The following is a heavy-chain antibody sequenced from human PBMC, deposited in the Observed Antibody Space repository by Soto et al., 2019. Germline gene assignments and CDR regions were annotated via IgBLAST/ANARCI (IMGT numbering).Heavy chain of an antibody. Sequence: ASVKASCKASGYTFTGYYMHWVRQAPGQGLEWMGWINPNSGGTNYAQKFQGRVTMTRDTSISTAYMELSRLRSDDTAVYYCASQYYDFWSGSTGGMDVWGQGTTVTVS. CDR3: ASQYYDFWSGSTGGMDV. D-gene: IGHD3-3*01. J-gene: IGHJ6*02. CDR1: GYTFTGYY. CDR2: INPNSGGT. V-gene: IGHV1-2*02.